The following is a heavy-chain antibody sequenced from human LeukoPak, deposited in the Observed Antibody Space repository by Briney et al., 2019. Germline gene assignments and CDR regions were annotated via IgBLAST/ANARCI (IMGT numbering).Heavy chain of an antibody. CDR3: ARGRGYSYGLWYYYYMDV. D-gene: IGHD5-18*01. V-gene: IGHV4-39*07. CDR2: INHSGST. CDR1: GGSISSSSYY. Sequence: ASETLSLTCTVSGGSISSSSYYWSWIRQPPGKGLEWIGEINHSGSTNYNPSLKSRVTISVDTSKNQFSLKLSSVTAADTAVYYCARGRGYSYGLWYYYYMDVWGKGTTVTVSS. J-gene: IGHJ6*03.